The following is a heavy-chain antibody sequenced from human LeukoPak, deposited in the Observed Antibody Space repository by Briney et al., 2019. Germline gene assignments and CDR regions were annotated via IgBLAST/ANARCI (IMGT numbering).Heavy chain of an antibody. V-gene: IGHV5-51*01. CDR1: GYIFPNYR. D-gene: IGHD4-23*01. Sequence: GVSLKISCRASGYIFPNYRVAWVRQMPGKGLERMGIIYRGDSATTYSPSFPGHVTISVDKSLTTAYLQWNTLKAADAAMYYCARRDEGYYHDYVGFNFWGQGTLVAVSS. CDR3: ARRDEGYYHDYVGFNF. J-gene: IGHJ4*02. CDR2: IYRGDSAT.